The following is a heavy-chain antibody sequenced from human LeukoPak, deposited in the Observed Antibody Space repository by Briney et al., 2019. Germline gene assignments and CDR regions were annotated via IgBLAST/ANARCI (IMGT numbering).Heavy chain of an antibody. CDR1: GFTFSNYD. CDR3: ARGSCSSSSCYERLNGLDV. J-gene: IGHJ6*02. Sequence: GGSLRLSCAAFGFTFSNYDMHWVRQATGKGLEWVSAFHTAGDTHYSGSVKGRFATSRENAKNSFYLQMNNLRAGDTAVYYCARGSCSSSSCYERLNGLDVWGQGTPVTVSS. CDR2: FHTAGDT. D-gene: IGHD2-2*01. V-gene: IGHV3-13*01.